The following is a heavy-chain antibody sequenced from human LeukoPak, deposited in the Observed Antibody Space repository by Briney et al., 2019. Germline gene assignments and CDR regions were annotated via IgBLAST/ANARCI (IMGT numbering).Heavy chain of an antibody. CDR3: ARRYYAYEVGEFTYYYMDV. V-gene: IGHV1-69*06. CDR2: IIPIFGTA. CDR1: GFTFTGYY. D-gene: IGHD3-10*01. Sequence: SVKVSCKTSGFTFTGYYIHWVRQAPGQGLEWMGGIIPIFGTANYAQKFQGRVTITADKSTSTAYMELSSLRSEDTAVYYCARRYYAYEVGEFTYYYMDVWGKGTTVTVSS. J-gene: IGHJ6*03.